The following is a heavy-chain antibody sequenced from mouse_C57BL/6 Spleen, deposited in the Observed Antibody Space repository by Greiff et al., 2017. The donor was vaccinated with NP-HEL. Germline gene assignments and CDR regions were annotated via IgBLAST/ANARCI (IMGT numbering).Heavy chain of an antibody. Sequence: QVQLQQSGPELVKPGASVKISCKASGYAFSSSWMNWVKQRPGQGLEWIGMIHPNSGSTNYNEKFKSKATLTVDKSSSTAYMQLSSLTSEDSAVYYCARRRRNYYAMDYGGQGTSVTVSS. CDR3: ARRRRNYYAMDY. CDR1: GYAFSSSW. CDR2: IHPNSGST. V-gene: IGHV1-64*01. J-gene: IGHJ4*01. D-gene: IGHD2-12*01.